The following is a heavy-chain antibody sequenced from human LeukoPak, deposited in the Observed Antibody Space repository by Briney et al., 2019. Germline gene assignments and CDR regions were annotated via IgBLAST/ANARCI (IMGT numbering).Heavy chain of an antibody. Sequence: PGGSLRLSCAASGFTFSSYWMHWVRQAPGKGLVWVSRINSDGSSTTYADSVKGRFTISRDNAKNTLYLQMNSLRAEDTAVYYCASPIGYCSSPGCWKPFDSWGQGTLVTVSS. D-gene: IGHD2-2*01. CDR2: INSDGSST. CDR1: GFTFSSYW. CDR3: ASPIGYCSSPGCWKPFDS. J-gene: IGHJ4*02. V-gene: IGHV3-74*01.